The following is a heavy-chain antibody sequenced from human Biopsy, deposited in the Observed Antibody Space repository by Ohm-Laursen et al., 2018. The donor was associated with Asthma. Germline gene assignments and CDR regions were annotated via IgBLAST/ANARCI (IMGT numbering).Heavy chain of an antibody. CDR1: GGTFGNFA. Sequence: SSVKVSCKAPGGTFGNFAISWVRQAPGQGLEWLGGIMTVFGTTNYAQKFQGRVTITADESTSTAYMEVTSLRSEDTVIYYCARCQVGYSSGWSLLLKKIYYSGMDVWGQGTAVTVSS. D-gene: IGHD6-19*01. CDR3: ARCQVGYSSGWSLLLKKIYYSGMDV. J-gene: IGHJ6*02. CDR2: IMTVFGTT. V-gene: IGHV1-69*01.